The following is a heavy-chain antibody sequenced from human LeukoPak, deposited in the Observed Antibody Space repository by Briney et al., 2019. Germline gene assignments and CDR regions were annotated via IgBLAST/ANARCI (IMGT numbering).Heavy chain of an antibody. J-gene: IGHJ6*04. Sequence: PGGSLRLSCAASGFTFDDYAMHWVRQAPGKGLEWVSGISWNSGSIGYADSVKGRFTISRDNAKNSLYLQMNSLRAEDMALYYCARDRGGVGATPPLDVWGKGTTVTVSS. V-gene: IGHV3-9*03. CDR2: ISWNSGSI. CDR3: ARDRGGVGATPPLDV. CDR1: GFTFDDYA. D-gene: IGHD1-26*01.